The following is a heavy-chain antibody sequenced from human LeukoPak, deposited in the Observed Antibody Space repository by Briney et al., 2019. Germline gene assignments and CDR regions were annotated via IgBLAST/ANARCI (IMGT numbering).Heavy chain of an antibody. J-gene: IGHJ4*02. V-gene: IGHV3-23*01. Sequence: PGGSLRLSCVASEFTFSRYALSWVRQAPGKGLHWVSSISGSGGGTYYADSVKGRFTISRDNSKNTLYLQMNSLRAEDTALYYCARSGIDNFDYWGQGTLVTVSS. D-gene: IGHD1-26*01. CDR1: EFTFSRYA. CDR3: ARSGIDNFDY. CDR2: ISGSGGGT.